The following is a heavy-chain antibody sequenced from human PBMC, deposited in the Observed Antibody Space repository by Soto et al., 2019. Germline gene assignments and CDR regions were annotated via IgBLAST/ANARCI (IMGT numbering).Heavy chain of an antibody. CDR3: ARDRGYCSGGRCTSDWFDP. J-gene: IGHJ5*02. D-gene: IGHD2-15*01. CDR1: GGTFSSYA. V-gene: IGHV1-69*06. CDR2: IIPIFGTA. Sequence: SVKVSFKASGGTFSSYAISWVRQAPGQGLEWMGGIIPIFGTANYAQKFQGRVTITADKSTSTAYMELSSLRSDDTAVYYCARDRGYCSGGRCTSDWFDPWGQGTLVSVSS.